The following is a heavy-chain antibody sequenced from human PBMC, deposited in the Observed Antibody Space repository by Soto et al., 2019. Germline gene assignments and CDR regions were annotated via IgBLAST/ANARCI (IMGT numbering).Heavy chain of an antibody. V-gene: IGHV4-31*03. Sequence: TLSLTCTVSGVSISSGGYYWSWIRQHPGQGLEWIGYIYYSGSTYDNPSLKSRVTISVDTSKNQFSLKLSSVTAADTAVYYCARDLVSSGWYTGYYSGMDVWGQGTTVTVSS. CDR3: ARDLVSSGWYTGYYSGMDV. CDR1: GVSISSGGYY. J-gene: IGHJ6*02. CDR2: IYYSGST. D-gene: IGHD6-13*01.